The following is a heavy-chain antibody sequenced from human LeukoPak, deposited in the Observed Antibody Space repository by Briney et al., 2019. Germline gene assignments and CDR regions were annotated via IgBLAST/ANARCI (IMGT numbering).Heavy chain of an antibody. D-gene: IGHD3-9*01. J-gene: IGHJ3*02. CDR3: ARSAKLRYFDWLVDAFDI. V-gene: IGHV1-69*04. CDR2: IIPILGIA. Sequence: GASVKVSCKASGGTFSSYAISWVRQAPGQGLEWMGRIIPILGIANYAQKFQGRVTITADKSTSTAYMELSSLRSEDTAVYYCARSAKLRYFDWLVDAFDIWGQGTMVTVSS. CDR1: GGTFSSYA.